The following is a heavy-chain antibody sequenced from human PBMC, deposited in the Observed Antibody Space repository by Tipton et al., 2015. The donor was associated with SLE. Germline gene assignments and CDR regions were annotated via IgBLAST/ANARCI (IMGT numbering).Heavy chain of an antibody. D-gene: IGHD6-19*01. CDR3: AKDGYSSGWYEY. CDR1: GFTFSSYG. J-gene: IGHJ4*02. CDR2: IRYDGSNK. V-gene: IGHV3-30*02. Sequence: SLRLSCAASGFTFSSYGMHWVRQAPGKGLEWVAFIRYDGSNKYYADSVKGRFTVSRDNSKNTLYLQMNSLRAEDTAVYYCAKDGYSSGWYEYWGQGTLVTVSS.